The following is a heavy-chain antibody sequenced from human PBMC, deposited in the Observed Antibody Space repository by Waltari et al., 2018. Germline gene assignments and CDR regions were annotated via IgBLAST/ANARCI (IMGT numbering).Heavy chain of an antibody. J-gene: IGHJ3*02. V-gene: IGHV3-21*05. Sequence: EVQLVESGGGLVKPGGSLRLSCAASGFTFSSYSMNWVRQAPGKGLEWGSFIRSSSSYIYYADSVKGRFTISRDNAKNSLYLQMNSLRAEDTAVYYCARDRDYGGAFDIWGQGTMVTVSS. CDR1: GFTFSSYS. CDR2: IRSSSSYI. CDR3: ARDRDYGGAFDI. D-gene: IGHD3-10*01.